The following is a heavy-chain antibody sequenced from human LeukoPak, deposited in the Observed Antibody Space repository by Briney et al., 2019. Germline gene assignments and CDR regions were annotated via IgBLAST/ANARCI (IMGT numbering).Heavy chain of an antibody. CDR1: GYSFTSYW. CDR3: ARPSSGWYVLDY. CDR2: IDPSDSYT. D-gene: IGHD6-19*01. V-gene: IGHV5-10-1*01. J-gene: IGHJ4*02. Sequence: GESLQISCQGSGYSFTSYWISWVRQMPGKGREWMARIDPSDSYTNYSPSFQGHVTISADKSISTAYLQWSSLKASDTAMYYCARPSSGWYVLDYWGQGTLVTVSS.